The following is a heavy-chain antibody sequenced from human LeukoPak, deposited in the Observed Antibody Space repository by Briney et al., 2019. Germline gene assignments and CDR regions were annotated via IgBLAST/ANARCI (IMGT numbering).Heavy chain of an antibody. Sequence: GGSLRLSCAASGFTFSSYAMSWVRQAPGKGLEWVSAISGSGGSTYYADSVKGRFTISRDNSKNTLYLQMNSLRAEDTAVYYCAKGSSRPLQLWYMFDYWGQGTLLTVSS. CDR2: ISGSGGST. D-gene: IGHD5-18*01. CDR1: GFTFSSYA. V-gene: IGHV3-23*01. J-gene: IGHJ4*02. CDR3: AKGSSRPLQLWYMFDY.